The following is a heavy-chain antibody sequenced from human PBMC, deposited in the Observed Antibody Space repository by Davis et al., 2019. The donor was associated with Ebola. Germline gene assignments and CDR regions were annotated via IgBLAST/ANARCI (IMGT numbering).Heavy chain of an antibody. CDR3: ARDGSDIVLVPAAIGYYYYYGMDV. J-gene: IGHJ6*02. Sequence: GESLKISCAASGFTFSSYSMNWVRQAPGKGLEWVSYISSSSSTIYYADSVKGRFTISRDNAKNSLYLQMNSLRDEDTAVYYCARDGSDIVLVPAAIGYYYYYGMDVWGQGTTVTVSS. CDR1: GFTFSSYS. D-gene: IGHD2-2*01. V-gene: IGHV3-48*02. CDR2: ISSSSSTI.